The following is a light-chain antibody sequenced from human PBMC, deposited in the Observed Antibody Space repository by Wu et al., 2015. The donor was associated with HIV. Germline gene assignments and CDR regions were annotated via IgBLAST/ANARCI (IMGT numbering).Light chain of an antibody. CDR3: QQYDRSPRT. CDR1: QSLSSSY. Sequence: EIVLTQSPATLSLSPGERATLSCGASQSLSSSYLAWYQQRPGLAPRLLIYDASSRATGIPDRFSGSGSGTDFTLTISRLEPEDFAGYYCQQYDRSPRTFGQGTKVEIK. J-gene: IGKJ1*01. V-gene: IGKV3D-20*01. CDR2: DAS.